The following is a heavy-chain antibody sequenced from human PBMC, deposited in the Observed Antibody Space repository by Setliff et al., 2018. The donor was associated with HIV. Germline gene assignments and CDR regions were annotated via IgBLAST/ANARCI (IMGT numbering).Heavy chain of an antibody. Sequence: GGSLRLSCAASGFTFSSYSMNWVRQAPGKGLEWVSYISSSSSTIYYADSVKGRFTISRDNAKNSLYLQMNSLRAEDTAVYYCANQRRATDYWGQGTLVTVSS. J-gene: IGHJ4*02. CDR2: ISSSSSTI. CDR3: ANQRRATDY. CDR1: GFTFSSYS. D-gene: IGHD5-12*01. V-gene: IGHV3-48*01.